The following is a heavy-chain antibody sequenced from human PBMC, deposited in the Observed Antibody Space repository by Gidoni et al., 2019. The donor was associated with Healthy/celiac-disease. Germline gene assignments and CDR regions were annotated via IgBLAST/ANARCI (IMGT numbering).Heavy chain of an antibody. D-gene: IGHD3-22*01. V-gene: IGHV3-21*01. J-gene: IGHJ4*02. CDR3: ARDILEGIVVFDY. CDR2: ISSSSSYI. Sequence: EVQLVESGGVLVKPGGSLRLSCAASGFTFSSYSMNWVRQAPGKGLEWVSSISSSSSYIYYADSVKGRFTISRDNAKNSLYLQMNSLRAEDTAVYYCARDILEGIVVFDYWGQGTLVTVSS. CDR1: GFTFSSYS.